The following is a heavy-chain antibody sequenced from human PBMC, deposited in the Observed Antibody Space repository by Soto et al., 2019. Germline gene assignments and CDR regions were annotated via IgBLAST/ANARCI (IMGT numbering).Heavy chain of an antibody. CDR2: INPNSGGT. CDR1: GYTFTGYY. CDR3: AREFRGYSYGSPSGTLDY. Sequence: ASVKVSCKASGYTFTGYYMHCVRQAPGQGLEWMGWINPNSGGTNYAQKFQGWVTMTRDTSISTAYMELSRLRSDDTAVYYCAREFRGYSYGSPSGTLDYWGQGTLVTVSS. D-gene: IGHD5-18*01. V-gene: IGHV1-2*04. J-gene: IGHJ4*02.